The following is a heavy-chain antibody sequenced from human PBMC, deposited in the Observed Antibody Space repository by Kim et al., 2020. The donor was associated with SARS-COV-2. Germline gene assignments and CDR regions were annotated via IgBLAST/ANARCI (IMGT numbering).Heavy chain of an antibody. J-gene: IGHJ4*02. V-gene: IGHV4-34*01. Sequence: NPALKSPVTITVDTSKNQFSLKLNSVTAADTAVYYCARGGMVGATSGSDYWGQGTLVTVSS. D-gene: IGHD1-26*01. CDR3: ARGGMVGATSGSDY.